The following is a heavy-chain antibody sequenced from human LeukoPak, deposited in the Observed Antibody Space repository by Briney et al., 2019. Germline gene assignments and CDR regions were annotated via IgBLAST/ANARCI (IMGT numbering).Heavy chain of an antibody. D-gene: IGHD2-2*02. CDR1: GFTFSSYA. Sequence: GGSLRLSCAASGFTFSSYAMSWVRQAPGKGLEWVSAISGSGGSTYYADSVKGRFTISRDNSKNTLYLQMNSLRAEDTAVYYCARGYCSSTSCYNDYWGQGTLVTVSS. CDR2: ISGSGGST. J-gene: IGHJ4*02. CDR3: ARGYCSSTSCYNDY. V-gene: IGHV3-23*01.